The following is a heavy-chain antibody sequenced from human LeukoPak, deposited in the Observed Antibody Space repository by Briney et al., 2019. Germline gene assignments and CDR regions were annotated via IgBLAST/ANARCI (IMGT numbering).Heavy chain of an antibody. J-gene: IGHJ3*02. CDR1: GGSISSGDYY. D-gene: IGHD4-17*01. V-gene: IGHV4-30-4*08. CDR3: ARGGGDYGDYPAAFDI. CDR2: IYYSGST. Sequence: SETLSLTCTVSGGSISSGDYYWSWIRQPPGKGLEWIGYIYYSGSTYYNPSPKSRVTISVDTSKNQFSLKLSSVTAADTAVYYCARGGGDYGDYPAAFDIWGQGTMVTVSS.